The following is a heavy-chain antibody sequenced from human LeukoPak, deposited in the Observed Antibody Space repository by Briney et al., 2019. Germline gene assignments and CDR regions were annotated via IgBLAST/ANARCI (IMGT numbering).Heavy chain of an antibody. D-gene: IGHD3-10*01. CDR1: GYTFTAYY. V-gene: IGHV1-2*02. CDR3: ARDRGGDAFDI. CDR2: INPNSGGT. J-gene: IGHJ3*02. Sequence: VSVKVSCEASGYTFTAYYMHWVRQAPGQGLEWMGWINPNSGGTKYAQNFQGRVTMTRDTSISTAYMELSSLRSDDTAVYYCARDRGGDAFDIWGQGTMVTVSS.